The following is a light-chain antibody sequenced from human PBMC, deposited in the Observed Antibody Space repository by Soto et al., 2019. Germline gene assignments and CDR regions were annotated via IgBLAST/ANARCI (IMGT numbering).Light chain of an antibody. CDR1: SSNIGAGYD. J-gene: IGLJ1*01. V-gene: IGLV1-40*01. CDR2: GNS. CDR3: QSYDSSLSGHYV. Sequence: QSLLTRPPSVSGAPGQRVTISCTGSSSNIGAGYDVHWYQQLPGTAPKLLIYGNSNRPSGVPDRFSGSKSGTSASLAITGLQAEDEADYYCQSYDSSLSGHYVFGTGTKVTVL.